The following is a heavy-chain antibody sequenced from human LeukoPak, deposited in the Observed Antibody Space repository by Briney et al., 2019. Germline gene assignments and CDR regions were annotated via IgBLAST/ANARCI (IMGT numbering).Heavy chain of an antibody. D-gene: IGHD3-10*01. CDR3: ILWFGELLDY. J-gene: IGHJ4*02. V-gene: IGHV3-15*01. CDR2: IKSKTDGGTT. Sequence: GGSLRLSCAASGFTFSNAWMSWVRQAPGKGLEWVGRIKSKTDGGTTDYAARVKGRFTISRDDSKNTLYLQMNSLKTEDTAVYYCILWFGELLDYWGQGTLVTVSS. CDR1: GFTFSNAW.